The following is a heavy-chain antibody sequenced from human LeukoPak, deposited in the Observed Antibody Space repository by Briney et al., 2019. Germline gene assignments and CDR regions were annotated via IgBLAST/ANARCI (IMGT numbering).Heavy chain of an antibody. J-gene: IGHJ4*02. CDR3: ASNVYYYDSSGYYPSHHSPYY. Sequence: GESLKISCKGSGYSFTSYWIGWVRQMPGKGLEWMGIIYPGDSDTRYSPSFQGQVTISADKSISTAYLQWSSLKASDTAMYYCASNVYYYDSSGYYPSHHSPYYWGQGTLVTVSS. D-gene: IGHD3-22*01. CDR2: IYPGDSDT. V-gene: IGHV5-51*01. CDR1: GYSFTSYW.